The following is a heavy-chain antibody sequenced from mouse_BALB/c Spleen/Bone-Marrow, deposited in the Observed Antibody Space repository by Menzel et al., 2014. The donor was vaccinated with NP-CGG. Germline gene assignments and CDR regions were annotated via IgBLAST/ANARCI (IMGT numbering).Heavy chain of an antibody. Sequence: VQLQQSGTVLARPGASVKMSCKASGYSFTSYWMHWVKQRPGQGLEWIGAIYPGNSDTSYNQKFKGKAKLTAVTSASTAYMELSSLTNEDSAVYYCTRWYYGSRGFAYWGQGTLVTVSA. CDR2: IYPGNSDT. CDR1: GYSFTSYW. D-gene: IGHD1-1*01. CDR3: TRWYYGSRGFAY. J-gene: IGHJ3*01. V-gene: IGHV1-5*01.